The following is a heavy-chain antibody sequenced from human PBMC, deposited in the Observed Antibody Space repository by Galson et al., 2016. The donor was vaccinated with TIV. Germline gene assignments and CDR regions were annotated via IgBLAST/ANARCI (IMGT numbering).Heavy chain of an antibody. J-gene: IGHJ3*02. CDR3: TKCRVAAGIHDAFDM. V-gene: IGHV5-51*01. Sequence: QSGAEVKKPGESLKISCQGSGYSFNNYWIGWARQMPGKGLEWMGIIYPRDSDTSYSPSFQGQVTISVDKSTSTAYLQWSGLKASGPAIHYRTKCRVAAGIHDAFDMLGQGTMVTVSS. D-gene: IGHD2-15*01. CDR2: IYPRDSDT. CDR1: GYSFNNYW.